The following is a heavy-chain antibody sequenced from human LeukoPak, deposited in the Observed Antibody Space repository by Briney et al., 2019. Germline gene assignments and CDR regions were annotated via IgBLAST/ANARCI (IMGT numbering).Heavy chain of an antibody. V-gene: IGHV1-69*05. CDR3: ARAKSGSPDYFDY. Sequence: GSSVKVSCKASRGTFSSYTISWVRQAPRHRLEWMGGIIPIFVTANYAQKFQGRVTVTTDESTSTAYMELSSLRSEDTAVYYCARAKSGSPDYFDYWGQGTLVTVSS. D-gene: IGHD1-26*01. CDR1: RGTFSSYT. CDR2: IIPIFVTA. J-gene: IGHJ4*02.